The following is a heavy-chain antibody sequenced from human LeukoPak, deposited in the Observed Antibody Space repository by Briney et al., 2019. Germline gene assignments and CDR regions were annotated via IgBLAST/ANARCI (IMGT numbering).Heavy chain of an antibody. CDR2: VSGTTGNT. CDR1: GFTFSSYA. D-gene: IGHD1-26*01. J-gene: IGHJ4*02. V-gene: IGHV3-23*01. CDR3: ATPAYRDRGGFEY. Sequence: GGSLRLSCAASGFTFSSYAMFWVRQAPGQGLAWVSAVSGTTGNTYYADSVKGRFTISRDNSKNTVYLQMDSLRVDDTAVYYCATPAYRDRGGFEYWGQGTLVTVSS.